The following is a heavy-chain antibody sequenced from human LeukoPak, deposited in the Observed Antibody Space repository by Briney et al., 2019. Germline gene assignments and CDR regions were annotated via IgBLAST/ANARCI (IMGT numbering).Heavy chain of an antibody. V-gene: IGHV3-48*03. CDR1: GFAFNIYE. Sequence: GGSLRLSCAASGFAFNIYEMIWVRQAPGKGLEWLSYISYSGDMIYYADSVRGRSTVSRDNAKNSLFLQMNSLRAGDTAVYFCARGAFWSGYFAYYGFDVWGQGTTVTVSS. CDR3: ARGAFWSGYFAYYGFDV. CDR2: ISYSGDMI. D-gene: IGHD3-3*01. J-gene: IGHJ6*02.